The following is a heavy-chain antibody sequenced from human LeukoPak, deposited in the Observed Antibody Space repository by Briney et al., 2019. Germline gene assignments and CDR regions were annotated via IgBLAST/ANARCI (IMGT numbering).Heavy chain of an antibody. D-gene: IGHD5-12*01. CDR2: IRYDGSTK. CDR3: ARAYSRESGYDFVFEN. CDR1: GFTFSNYG. J-gene: IGHJ4*02. Sequence: GRSLRPSCAASGFTFSNYGVHWVRQAPGKGLEWVAVIRYDGSTKYYADSVKGRFTISRDNSKNTVYLEMNSLRAEDTAVYYCARAYSRESGYDFVFENWGQGTLVSVSS. V-gene: IGHV3-33*01.